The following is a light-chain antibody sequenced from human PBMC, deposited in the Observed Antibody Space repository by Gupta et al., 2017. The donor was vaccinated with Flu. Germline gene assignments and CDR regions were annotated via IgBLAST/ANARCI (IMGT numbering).Light chain of an antibody. Sequence: ERVTLSCRASQSVSSSYVTWYQQKPGQAPRLLIYGASTRVTSIPARFSGSGSGTDFTLTISSLQPEDFAVYYCQQDYNLPRTFGQGTKVEIK. CDR3: QQDYNLPRT. V-gene: IGKV3D-7*01. J-gene: IGKJ1*01. CDR1: QSVSSSY. CDR2: GAS.